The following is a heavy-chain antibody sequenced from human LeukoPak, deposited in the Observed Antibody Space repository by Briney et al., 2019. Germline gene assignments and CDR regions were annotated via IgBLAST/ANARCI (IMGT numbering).Heavy chain of an antibody. J-gene: IGHJ4*02. CDR1: RFTFSDYY. Sequence: PGGSLRLSCAASRFTFSDYYMGWIRQAPGKGLEWVSYITSSGSTMNYADSVKGRFTISRDNAKSSLYLQMYSLRAEDTAVYYCARFGGSGWSLDYWGQGTLVTVSS. D-gene: IGHD6-19*01. CDR2: ITSSGSTM. CDR3: ARFGGSGWSLDY. V-gene: IGHV3-11*01.